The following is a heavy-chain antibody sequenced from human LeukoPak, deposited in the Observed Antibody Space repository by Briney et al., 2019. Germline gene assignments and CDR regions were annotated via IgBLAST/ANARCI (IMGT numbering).Heavy chain of an antibody. CDR3: ARMGITNNYYGMDV. CDR2: IIPIFGTA. J-gene: IGHJ6*02. Sequence: VASVKVSCTASGGTFSSYAISWVRQAPGQGLEWMGGIIPIFGTANYAQKFQGRVTITADESTSTAYMELSSLRSEDTAVYYCARMGITNNYYGMDVWGQGTTVTVSS. CDR1: GGTFSSYA. V-gene: IGHV1-69*13. D-gene: IGHD4/OR15-4a*01.